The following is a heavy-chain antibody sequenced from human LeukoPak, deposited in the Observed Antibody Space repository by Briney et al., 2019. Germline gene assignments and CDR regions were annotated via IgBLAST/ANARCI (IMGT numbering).Heavy chain of an antibody. D-gene: IGHD3-3*01. V-gene: IGHV3-53*01. J-gene: IGHJ6*02. Sequence: GGSLRLSCAASGFTVSSNYMSWVRQAPGKGLEWVSVIYSGGSTYYADSVKGRFTISRDNSQNTLFLQMNSLRAEDTGTYYCAKEFGEIFGVVGASYYYYYGMDVWGQGTTVTVSS. CDR1: GFTVSSNY. CDR3: AKEFGEIFGVVGASYYYYYGMDV. CDR2: IYSGGST.